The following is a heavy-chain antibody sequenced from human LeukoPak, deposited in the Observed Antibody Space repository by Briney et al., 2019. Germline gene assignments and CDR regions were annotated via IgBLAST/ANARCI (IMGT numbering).Heavy chain of an antibody. J-gene: IGHJ4*02. CDR2: INPSGGST. V-gene: IGHV1-46*01. D-gene: IGHD4-11*01. CDR1: GFTFTSYY. CDR3: ARDLIYGYYSNYHTLPGDY. Sequence: ASVKVSCKASGFTFTSYYMHWVRQAPGQGLEWMGLINPSGGSTSYAQKFQGRVTMTRDMSTSTVYMELSSLRSEDTAVYYCARDLIYGYYSNYHTLPGDYWGQGTLVTVSS.